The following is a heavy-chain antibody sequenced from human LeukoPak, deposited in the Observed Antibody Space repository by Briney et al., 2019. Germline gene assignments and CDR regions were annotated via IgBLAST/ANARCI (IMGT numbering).Heavy chain of an antibody. CDR2: IIPIFGTA. J-gene: IGHJ3*02. Sequence: SVKVSCKASGGTFSSYAISWVRQAPGQGLEWMGGIIPIFGTANYARKFQGRVTITTDESTSTAYMELSSLRSEDTAVYYCARGEGYSSGWFSTRLAFDIWGQGTMVTVSS. V-gene: IGHV1-69*05. CDR3: ARGEGYSSGWFSTRLAFDI. CDR1: GGTFSSYA. D-gene: IGHD6-19*01.